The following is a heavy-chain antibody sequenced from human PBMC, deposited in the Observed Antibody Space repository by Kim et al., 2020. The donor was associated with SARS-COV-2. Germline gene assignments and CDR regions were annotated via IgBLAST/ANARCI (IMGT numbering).Heavy chain of an antibody. CDR3: AKDHPSSGWPTFDS. D-gene: IGHD6-19*01. V-gene: IGHV3-23*01. J-gene: IGHJ4*02. Sequence: YAEPVKGRFTVSRDIPKDTLYMQMNSLRADDTALYYCAKDHPSSGWPTFDSWGQGTLVAVSS.